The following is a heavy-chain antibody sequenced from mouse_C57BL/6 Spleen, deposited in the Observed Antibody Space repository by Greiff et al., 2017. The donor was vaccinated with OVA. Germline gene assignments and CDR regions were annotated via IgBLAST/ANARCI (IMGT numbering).Heavy chain of an antibody. D-gene: IGHD2-4*01. J-gene: IGHJ2*01. CDR2: IYPGDGDT. CDR3: AGMITTGYYFDY. CDR1: GYAFSSYW. V-gene: IGHV1-80*01. Sequence: QVTLKVSGAELVKPGASVKISCKASGYAFSSYWMNWVKQRPGKGLEWIGQIYPGDGDTNYNGKFKGKATLTADKSSSTAYMQLSSLTSEDSAVYFCAGMITTGYYFDYWGQGTTRTVSS.